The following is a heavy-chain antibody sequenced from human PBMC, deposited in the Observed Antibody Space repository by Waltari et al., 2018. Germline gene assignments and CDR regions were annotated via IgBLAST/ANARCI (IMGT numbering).Heavy chain of an antibody. J-gene: IGHJ4*02. CDR2: VIPVFGTS. CDR3: AKESGGYDHPYFDQ. D-gene: IGHD5-12*01. Sequence: QVQLVQSGAEVRKPGSSVRISCKPSGGTFSSWAFSWVRQAPGQGREWVGRVIPVFGTSSSAQSFQGRVSITADKSTTTIHMELNSLTSDDAAVYYCAKESGGYDHPYFDQWGQGTLVTVSS. V-gene: IGHV1-69*14. CDR1: GGTFSSWA.